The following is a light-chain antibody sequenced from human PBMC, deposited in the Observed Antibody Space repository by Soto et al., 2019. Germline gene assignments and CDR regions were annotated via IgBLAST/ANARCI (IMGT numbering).Light chain of an antibody. J-gene: IGLJ2*01. V-gene: IGLV1-47*02. CDR3: EEWDESLRGHVV. CDR2: SNN. Sequence: QSVLTQPPSASGTPGQRVTISCSGSSSNIGNNYVYWYQHIPGTAPKVLIYSNNQRPSGVPDRFSGSKSATSASLAISGLRSEDEADYYCEEWDESLRGHVVFGGGTKLTVL. CDR1: SSNIGNNY.